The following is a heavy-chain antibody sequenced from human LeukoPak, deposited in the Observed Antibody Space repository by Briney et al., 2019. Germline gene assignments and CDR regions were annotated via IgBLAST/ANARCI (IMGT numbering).Heavy chain of an antibody. Sequence: GASVKVSCKASGYTFTSYDINWVRQATGQGLEWMGWMNPNSGNTGYAQKFQGRVTITRNTSISTAYMELSSLRSEDTAVYYCARGVRRSSGWYYYYYYMDVWGKGTTVTVSS. CDR1: GYTFTSYD. V-gene: IGHV1-8*03. CDR3: ARGVRRSSGWYYYYYYMDV. CDR2: MNPNSGNT. J-gene: IGHJ6*03. D-gene: IGHD6-19*01.